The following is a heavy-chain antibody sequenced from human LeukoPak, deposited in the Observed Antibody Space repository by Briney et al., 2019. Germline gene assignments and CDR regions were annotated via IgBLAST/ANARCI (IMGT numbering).Heavy chain of an antibody. CDR2: IYRSGNT. Sequence: SETLSLTCTVSGVSISTYYWTWIRQPPGKGLEWIGNIYRSGNTNYNPSLKSRVSISVDTSKNQFSLRLTSVTAADTAVYYCARLGITIFGVVIKPNYFDYWGQGTLVTVSS. J-gene: IGHJ4*02. V-gene: IGHV4-59*01. D-gene: IGHD3-3*01. CDR1: GVSISTYY. CDR3: ARLGITIFGVVIKPNYFDY.